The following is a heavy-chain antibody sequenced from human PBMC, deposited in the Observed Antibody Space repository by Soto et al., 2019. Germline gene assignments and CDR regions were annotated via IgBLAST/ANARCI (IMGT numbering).Heavy chain of an antibody. Sequence: PGGSLRVSCAAAGFNFGASSLQWVRKASGKGLEWLGRIGSKGETYATTYAASVKGRFTISRDDSKKTAYLQMNNLESEDTAVYYCSRDDSDWFFNWGRGTLVTVSS. D-gene: IGHD3-9*01. CDR3: SRDDSDWFFN. J-gene: IGHJ4*02. CDR2: IGSKGETYAT. CDR1: GFNFGASS. V-gene: IGHV3-73*01.